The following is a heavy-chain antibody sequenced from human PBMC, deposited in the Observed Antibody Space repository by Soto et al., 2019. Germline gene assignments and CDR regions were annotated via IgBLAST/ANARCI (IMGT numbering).Heavy chain of an antibody. J-gene: IGHJ5*02. CDR2: IYYSGST. CDR3: ARPRVRGVIKVSAGWFDP. Sequence: SETLSLTCTVSGGSISSSSYYWGWIRQPPGKGLEWIGSIYYSGSTYYNPSLKSRVTISVDTSKNQFSLKLSSVTAADTAVYYCARPRVRGVIKVSAGWFDPWGQGTLVTVSS. V-gene: IGHV4-39*01. D-gene: IGHD3-10*01. CDR1: GGSISSSSYY.